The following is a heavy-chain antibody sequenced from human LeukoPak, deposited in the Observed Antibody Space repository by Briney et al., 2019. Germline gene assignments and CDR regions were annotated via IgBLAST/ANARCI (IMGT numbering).Heavy chain of an antibody. V-gene: IGHV3-23*01. Sequence: PGGSLRLSCAASGFTFSSYAMSWVRQAPGKGLEWVSSLSGSARSTYYADSAKGRFTISRDNLKNTLYLQMNSLRAEDTAVYYCATDLRTPSAWGQGTLVTVSS. CDR3: ATDLRTPSA. CDR1: GFTFSSYA. D-gene: IGHD1-14*01. CDR2: LSGSARST. J-gene: IGHJ5*02.